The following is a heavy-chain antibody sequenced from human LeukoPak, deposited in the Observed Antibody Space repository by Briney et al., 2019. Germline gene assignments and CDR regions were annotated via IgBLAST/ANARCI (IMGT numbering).Heavy chain of an antibody. CDR3: AKCIVATNYYYYYMDV. CDR2: ISGSSGST. Sequence: GGSLRLSCAASGFTFSSYAMTWVRQAPGKGLEWVSAISGSSGSTYYADSVKGRFTISRDNSKNTLYLQMNSLRAEDTAVYYCAKCIVATNYYYYYMDVWGKGTTVTVSS. CDR1: GFTFSSYA. D-gene: IGHD5-12*01. J-gene: IGHJ6*03. V-gene: IGHV3-23*01.